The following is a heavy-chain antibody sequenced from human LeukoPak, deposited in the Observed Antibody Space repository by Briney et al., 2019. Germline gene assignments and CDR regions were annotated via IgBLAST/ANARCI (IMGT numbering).Heavy chain of an antibody. D-gene: IGHD6-13*01. Sequence: SETLSLTCAVYGGSFSGYYWSWIRQPPGKGLEWIGEINHSGSTNYNPSLKSRVTISVDTSKNQFSLKLSSVTAADTAVYYCARASNDSSSRGYYFDYWGQGTLVTVSS. V-gene: IGHV4-34*01. CDR2: INHSGST. CDR3: ARASNDSSSRGYYFDY. J-gene: IGHJ4*02. CDR1: GGSFSGYY.